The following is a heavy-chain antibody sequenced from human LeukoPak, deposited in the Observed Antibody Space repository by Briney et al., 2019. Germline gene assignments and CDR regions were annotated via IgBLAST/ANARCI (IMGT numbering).Heavy chain of an antibody. CDR3: ARDSSGSFDY. D-gene: IGHD1-26*01. V-gene: IGHV3-21*01. CDR2: ISSSSSYI. CDR1: GFTFSSYS. Sequence: AGSLRLSCAASGFTFSSYSMNWVRQAPGKGLEWFSSISSSSSYIYYADSVKGRFTISRDNAKNSLYLQMNSLRAEDTAVYYCARDSSGSFDYWGQGTLVTVSS. J-gene: IGHJ4*02.